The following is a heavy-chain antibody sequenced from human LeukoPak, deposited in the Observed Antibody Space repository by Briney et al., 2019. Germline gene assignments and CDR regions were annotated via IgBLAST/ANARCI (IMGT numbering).Heavy chain of an antibody. Sequence: ASVKVSCKASGYTFTSYDINWVRQATGQGLEWTGWMNPNSGNTGYAQKFQGRVTMTRNTSISTAYMELSSLRSEDTAVYYCARGSAYYYDSSEGIFDYWGQGTLVTVSS. J-gene: IGHJ4*02. CDR2: MNPNSGNT. CDR1: GYTFTSYD. D-gene: IGHD3-22*01. CDR3: ARGSAYYYDSSEGIFDY. V-gene: IGHV1-8*01.